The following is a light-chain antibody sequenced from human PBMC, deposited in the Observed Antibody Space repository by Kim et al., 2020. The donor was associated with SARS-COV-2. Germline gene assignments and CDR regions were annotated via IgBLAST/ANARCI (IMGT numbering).Light chain of an antibody. Sequence: GQSVTLAFSGRSSNTGSNSVYWYQPLPGTAPKLLIYRNNQRPSGVPDRFSGSKSGTSASLAISGLRSEDEADYYCAAWDDSLSGVVFGGGTQLTVL. J-gene: IGLJ2*01. CDR3: AAWDDSLSGVV. CDR1: SSNTGSNS. V-gene: IGLV1-47*01. CDR2: RNN.